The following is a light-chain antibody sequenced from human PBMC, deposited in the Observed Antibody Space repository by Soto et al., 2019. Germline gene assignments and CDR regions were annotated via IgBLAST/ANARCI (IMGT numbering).Light chain of an antibody. CDR1: QSVSSS. CDR2: DAS. Sequence: ELVMTQSQATLSVSPGDRATLSCSASQSVSSSLAWYQQIPGQAPRPRIYDASTRATGIPARFGGSGSGTEFTLTISSLQSEDCAVYYCQQYNNWPPLTFGGETKVELK. V-gene: IGKV3-15*01. J-gene: IGKJ4*01. CDR3: QQYNNWPPLT.